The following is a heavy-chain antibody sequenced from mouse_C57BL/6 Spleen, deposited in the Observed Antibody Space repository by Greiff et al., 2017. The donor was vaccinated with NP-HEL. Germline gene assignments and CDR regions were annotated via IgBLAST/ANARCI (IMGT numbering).Heavy chain of an antibody. V-gene: IGHV5-17*01. J-gene: IGHJ3*01. CDR1: GFTFSDYG. Sequence: EVKVVESGGGLVKPGGSLKLSCAASGFTFSDYGMHWVRQAPEKGLEWVAYISSGSSTIYYADTVKGRFTISRDNAKNTLFLQMTSLRSEDTAMYYCATGYWGKFAFWGQRTLVTVSA. D-gene: IGHD2-3*01. CDR3: ATGYWGKFAF. CDR2: ISSGSSTI.